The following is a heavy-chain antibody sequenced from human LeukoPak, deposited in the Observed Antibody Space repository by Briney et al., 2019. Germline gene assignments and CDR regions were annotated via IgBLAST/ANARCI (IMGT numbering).Heavy chain of an antibody. CDR3: ARVRSTFDI. J-gene: IGHJ3*02. CDR2: INQDGSVK. CDR1: GFTFSSYW. Sequence: GGSLRLSCAASGFTFSSYWMGWVRQAPGKGLEWVANINQDGSVKYYVDSLKGRFTISRDNTKNSLYLQVNSLRAEDTAVYYCARVRSTFDIWGQGTMVTVSS. V-gene: IGHV3-7*04.